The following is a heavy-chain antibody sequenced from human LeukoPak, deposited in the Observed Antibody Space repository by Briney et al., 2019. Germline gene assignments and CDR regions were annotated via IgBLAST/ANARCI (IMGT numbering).Heavy chain of an antibody. CDR1: GGSLRADF. V-gene: IGHV4-34*01. CDR3: ARAPDRIRFDP. J-gene: IGHJ5*02. CDR2: IHPGGST. Sequence: SGTLSLTCAVYGGSLRADFWSWIRQPPGKGLEWIGDIHPGGSTKYNPSLESRVTISVDTSKNQFSLRLTSVTAADTAVYYCARAPDRIRFDPWGQGALVTVSS. D-gene: IGHD1-14*01.